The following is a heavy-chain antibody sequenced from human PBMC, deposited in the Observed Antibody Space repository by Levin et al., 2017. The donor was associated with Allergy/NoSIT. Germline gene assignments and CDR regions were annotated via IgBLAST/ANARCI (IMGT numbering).Heavy chain of an antibody. V-gene: IGHV4-34*01. CDR2: INHSGST. D-gene: IGHD3-10*01. CDR3: ARGRAVRGVIRGFDFDY. J-gene: IGHJ4*02. Sequence: SETLSLTCAVYGGSFSGYYWSWIRQPPGKGLEWIGEINHSGSTNYNPSLKSRVTISVDTSKNQFSLKLSSVTAADTAVYYCARGRAVRGVIRGFDFDYWGQGTLVTVSS. CDR1: GGSFSGYY.